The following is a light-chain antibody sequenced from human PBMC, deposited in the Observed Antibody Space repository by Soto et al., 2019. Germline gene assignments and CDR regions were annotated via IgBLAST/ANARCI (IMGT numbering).Light chain of an antibody. Sequence: ELVLTQSPDTLSLSPGERATFSCRASQTVSSTYLTWFQQQPGQAPRLLIYGTSSRATGIPDRFSASGSGTDFTLTISRLEPEDFAVYYCQQYGTSAITFGQGTRLEIK. J-gene: IGKJ5*01. V-gene: IGKV3-20*01. CDR1: QTVSSTY. CDR2: GTS. CDR3: QQYGTSAIT.